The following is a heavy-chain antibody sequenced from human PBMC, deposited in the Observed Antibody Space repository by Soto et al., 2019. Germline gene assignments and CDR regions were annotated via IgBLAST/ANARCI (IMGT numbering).Heavy chain of an antibody. Sequence: RASVKVSCKASGGTFSSYAISWVRQAPGQGLEWMGGIIPIFGTANYAQKFQGRVTITADKSTSTAYMELSSLRSEDTAVYYCARGAVVPAAQYYFDYWGQGTLVTVSS. CDR3: ARGAVVPAAQYYFDY. J-gene: IGHJ4*02. CDR1: GGTFSSYA. CDR2: IIPIFGTA. V-gene: IGHV1-69*06. D-gene: IGHD2-2*01.